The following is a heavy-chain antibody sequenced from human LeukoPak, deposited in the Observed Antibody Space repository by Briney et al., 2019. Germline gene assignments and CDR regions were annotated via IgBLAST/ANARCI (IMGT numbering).Heavy chain of an antibody. J-gene: IGHJ5*02. D-gene: IGHD5-12*01. V-gene: IGHV4-4*07. CDR1: GGSISSYY. CDR2: IYTSGST. CDR3: ARGVNSGYDPNWFDP. Sequence: SETLSLTCTVSGGSISSYYWSWIRQPAGKGLEWIGRIYTSGSTNYNPSLKSRVTMSVDTSKNQFSLKLTSVTAADTAVYYCARGVNSGYDPNWFDPWGQGTLVTVSS.